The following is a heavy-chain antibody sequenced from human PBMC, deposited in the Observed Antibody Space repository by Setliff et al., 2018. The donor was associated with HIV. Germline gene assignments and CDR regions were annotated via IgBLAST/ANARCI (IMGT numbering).Heavy chain of an antibody. CDR3: ATDKYCSSSRCYPDMDV. J-gene: IGHJ6*03. CDR1: GFSLTPYW. D-gene: IGHD2-2*01. Sequence: PGGSLRLSCAASGFSLTPYWMHWVRQAPGKGLVWVARISNDGSIIEYADSVKGRFTISRDNAKNTPYLQVNSLRTDDTAMYYCATDKYCSSSRCYPDMDVWGKGTTVTVSS. V-gene: IGHV3-74*03. CDR2: ISNDGSII.